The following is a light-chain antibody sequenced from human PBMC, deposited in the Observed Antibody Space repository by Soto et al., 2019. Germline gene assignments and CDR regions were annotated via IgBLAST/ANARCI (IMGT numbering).Light chain of an antibody. CDR2: KPS. J-gene: IGKJ1*01. CDR1: QSISSW. V-gene: IGKV1-5*03. CDR3: QQYRHVPWT. Sequence: DIQMTQSPSTLSASVGDRVTITCRASQSISSWLAWYQQKPGKAPKLLIYKPSTLESGVPSRFSGSASGTEFTLTISSLQPDDFATYYCQQYRHVPWTFGQGTKVEVK.